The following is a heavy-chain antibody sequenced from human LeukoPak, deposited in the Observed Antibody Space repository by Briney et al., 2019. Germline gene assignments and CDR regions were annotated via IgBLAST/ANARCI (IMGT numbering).Heavy chain of an antibody. J-gene: IGHJ4*02. Sequence: GGSLRLSCAASGFTVGTNYMSWVRQAPGKGLEWVSVIYSGGSTSYADSVKGRFTISRDNSKNTLSLQMNSLRAEDTAVYYCARDFLSAACRWGQGTLVTVSS. CDR1: GFTVGTNY. CDR3: ARDFLSAACR. V-gene: IGHV3-66*01. D-gene: IGHD2/OR15-2a*01. CDR2: IYSGGST.